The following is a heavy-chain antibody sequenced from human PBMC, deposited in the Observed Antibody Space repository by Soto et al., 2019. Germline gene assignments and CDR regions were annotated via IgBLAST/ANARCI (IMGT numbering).Heavy chain of an antibody. Sequence: PGGSLRLSCVASGFTLSNYGMHWVRQAPGKGLEWIALIWYEGTTKYSTDSMKDRFSISRDQSKSTLYLQVNSLRAEDTATYYCARDVGSSGSSRWFDTWGQGTLVTVSS. D-gene: IGHD3-10*01. J-gene: IGHJ5*02. CDR2: IWYEGTTK. CDR3: ARDVGSSGSSRWFDT. CDR1: GFTLSNYG. V-gene: IGHV3-33*01.